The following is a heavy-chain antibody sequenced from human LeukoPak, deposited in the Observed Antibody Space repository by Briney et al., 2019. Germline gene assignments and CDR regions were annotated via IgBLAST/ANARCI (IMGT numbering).Heavy chain of an antibody. CDR1: GGTFSSYA. CDR3: ARSREAVAAEPDFDY. J-gene: IGHJ4*02. D-gene: IGHD6-19*01. Sequence: GASVKVSCKASGGTFSSYAISWVRQTPGQGLEWMGGIIPIFGTANYAQKFQGRVTITADESTSTAYMELSSLRSEDTAVYYCARSREAVAAEPDFDYWGQGTLVTVSS. V-gene: IGHV1-69*13. CDR2: IIPIFGTA.